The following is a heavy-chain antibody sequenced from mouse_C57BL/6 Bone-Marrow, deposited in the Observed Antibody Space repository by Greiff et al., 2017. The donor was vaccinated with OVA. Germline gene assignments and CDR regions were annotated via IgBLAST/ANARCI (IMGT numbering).Heavy chain of an antibody. CDR1: GFTFNTYA. V-gene: IGHV10-3*01. CDR3: VRDGGSSAWFAY. Sequence: EVQGVESGGGLVQPKGSLKLSCAASGFTFNTYAMHWVRQAPGKGLEWVARIRSKSSNYATYYADSVKDRFTISRDDSQSMLYLQMNNLKTEDTAKYYCVRDGGSSAWFAYWGQGTLVTVSA. D-gene: IGHD1-3*01. CDR2: IRSKSSNYAT. J-gene: IGHJ3*01.